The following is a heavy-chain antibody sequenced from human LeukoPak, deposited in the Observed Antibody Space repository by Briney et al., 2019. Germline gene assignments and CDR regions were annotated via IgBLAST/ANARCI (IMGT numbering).Heavy chain of an antibody. D-gene: IGHD2-2*01. CDR3: ARGGYCSSTSCIDY. J-gene: IGHJ4*02. Sequence: GASVKVSCKASGYTFTSYDINWVRQATGQGLEWMGWMSPNSGNTGYAQKFQGRVTMTRNTSISTAYMELSSLRSEDTAVYYCARGGYCSSTSCIDYWGQGTLVTVSS. CDR1: GYTFTSYD. CDR2: MSPNSGNT. V-gene: IGHV1-8*01.